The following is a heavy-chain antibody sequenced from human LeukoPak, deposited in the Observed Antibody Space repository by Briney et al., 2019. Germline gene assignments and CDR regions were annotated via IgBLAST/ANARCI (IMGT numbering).Heavy chain of an antibody. CDR1: GFTFSSYS. V-gene: IGHV3-21*01. CDR3: ARDRDSYGQDHYDSSGYYR. J-gene: IGHJ4*02. Sequence: GGSLRLSCAASGFTFSSYSMNWVRQAPGKGLEWVSSISSSSSYIYYADSMKGRFTISRDNAKNSLYLQMNSLRAEDTAVYYCARDRDSYGQDHYDSSGYYRWGQGTLVTVSS. CDR2: ISSSSSYI. D-gene: IGHD3-22*01.